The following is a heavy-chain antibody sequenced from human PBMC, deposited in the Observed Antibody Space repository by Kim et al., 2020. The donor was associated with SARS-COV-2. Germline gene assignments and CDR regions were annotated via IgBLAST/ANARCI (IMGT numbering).Heavy chain of an antibody. Sequence: GGSLRLSCAASGFTVSSNYMSWVRQAPGKGLEWVSVIYSGGSTYYADSVKGRFTISRDNSKNTLYLQMNSLRAEDTAVYYCARGTYDVLTPTDYWGQGTLVTVSS. CDR1: GFTVSSNY. D-gene: IGHD3-9*01. CDR2: IYSGGST. V-gene: IGHV3-53*01. J-gene: IGHJ4*02. CDR3: ARGTYDVLTPTDY.